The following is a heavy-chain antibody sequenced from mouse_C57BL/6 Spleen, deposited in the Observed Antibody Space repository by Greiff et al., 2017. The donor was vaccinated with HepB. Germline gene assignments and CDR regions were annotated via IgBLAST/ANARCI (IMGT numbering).Heavy chain of an antibody. D-gene: IGHD2-3*01. CDR3: ARSDDGYYWYFDV. V-gene: IGHV1-81*01. CDR2: IYPRSGNT. CDR1: GYTFTSYG. Sequence: VQLQQSGVELARPGASVKLSCKASGYTFTSYGISWVKQRTGQGLEWIGEIYPRSGNTYYNEKFKGKATLTADKSSSTAYMELRSLTSEDSAVYFCARSDDGYYWYFDVWGTGTTVTVSS. J-gene: IGHJ1*03.